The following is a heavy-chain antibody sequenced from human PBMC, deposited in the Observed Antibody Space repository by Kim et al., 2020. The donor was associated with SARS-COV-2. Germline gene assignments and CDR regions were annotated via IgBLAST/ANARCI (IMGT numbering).Heavy chain of an antibody. D-gene: IGHD2-15*01. CDR3: AKAWRWYPNLDS. J-gene: IGHJ4*02. Sequence: YYADSVKGRFTISRDKSKHTLDLQMKSLRAEDTAIYYCAKAWRWYPNLDSWGQGPLVTVSS. V-gene: IGHV3-23*01.